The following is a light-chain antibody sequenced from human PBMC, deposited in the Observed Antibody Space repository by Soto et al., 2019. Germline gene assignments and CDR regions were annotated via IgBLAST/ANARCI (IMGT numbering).Light chain of an antibody. CDR2: KVS. CDR1: QSLVHSDGIAY. J-gene: IGKJ5*01. V-gene: IGKV2-30*02. Sequence: DVVMTQSPLSLPVTLGQPASISSRSNQSLVHSDGIAYFSWFQQRPGGSPRRLIYKVSNRDSGVPARFSGSGSGTDFALKISRVEAEDVGVYDGMQGTHWPITFGQGTRLEI. CDR3: MQGTHWPIT.